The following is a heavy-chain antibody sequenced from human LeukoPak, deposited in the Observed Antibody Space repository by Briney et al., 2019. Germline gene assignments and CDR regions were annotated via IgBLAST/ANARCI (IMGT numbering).Heavy chain of an antibody. V-gene: IGHV4-30-2*01. CDR1: GGSISSGGYY. J-gene: IGHJ2*01. D-gene: IGHD1-26*01. CDR2: IYHSGST. CDR3: ARGAATSYWYFDL. Sequence: SQTLSLTCTVSGGSISSGGYYWSWIRQPPGKGLEWIGYIYHSGSTYYNPSLKSRVTISVDTSKNQFSLKLSSVTAADTAVYYCARGAATSYWYFDLWGRGTLVTVSS.